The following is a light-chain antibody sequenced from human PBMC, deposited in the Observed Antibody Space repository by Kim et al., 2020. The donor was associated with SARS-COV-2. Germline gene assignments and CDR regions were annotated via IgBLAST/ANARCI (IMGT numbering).Light chain of an antibody. CDR2: QDT. CDR1: KLGDKY. Sequence: VSPGQTARITCSGDKLGDKYACWYQQKPGQSPVLVIDQDTKRPSGIPERFSGSNSGNTATLTISGTQAMDEADYYCQAWDSSTAVFGGGTQLTVL. J-gene: IGLJ3*02. V-gene: IGLV3-1*01. CDR3: QAWDSSTAV.